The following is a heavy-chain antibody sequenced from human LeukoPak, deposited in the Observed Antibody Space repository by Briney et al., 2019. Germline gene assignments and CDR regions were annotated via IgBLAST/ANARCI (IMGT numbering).Heavy chain of an antibody. CDR1: GYTFTIYG. J-gene: IGHJ5*02. CDR2: ISAYNGNT. Sequence: GASVKVSFKASGYTFTIYGISWVRQAPGQGGEGMGWISAYNGNTNYAQKLQGRVTMTTDTSTSTAYMELRSLRSDDTAVYYCAFGGGGWYRKGWFDPWGQGTLVTVSS. CDR3: AFGGGGWYRKGWFDP. V-gene: IGHV1-18*04. D-gene: IGHD2-15*01.